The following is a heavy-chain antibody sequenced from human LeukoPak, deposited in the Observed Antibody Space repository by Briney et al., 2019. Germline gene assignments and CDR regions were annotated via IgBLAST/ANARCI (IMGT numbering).Heavy chain of an antibody. Sequence: PGGSLRLSCAASGFTFSSYEMNWVRQAPGKGREWVSYISSSGGTIYYADSVKGRFTISRDNSKNTLYLQMNSLRAEDTAVYYCARRYYYGDYWGQGTLVTVSS. V-gene: IGHV3-48*03. J-gene: IGHJ4*02. D-gene: IGHD3-10*01. CDR1: GFTFSSYE. CDR2: ISSSGGTI. CDR3: ARRYYYGDY.